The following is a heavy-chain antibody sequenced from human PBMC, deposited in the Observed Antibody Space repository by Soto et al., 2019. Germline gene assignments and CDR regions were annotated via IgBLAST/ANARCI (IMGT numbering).Heavy chain of an antibody. CDR3: ARGITMVRGVIKRRLGNWFDP. CDR2: INHSGST. J-gene: IGHJ5*02. D-gene: IGHD3-10*01. V-gene: IGHV4-34*01. Sequence: SETLSLTCAVYGGSFSGYYWSWIRQPPGKGLEWIGEINHSGSTNYNPSLKSRVTISVDTSKNQFSLKLSSVTAADTAVYYCARGITMVRGVIKRRLGNWFDPWGQGTLVTVSS. CDR1: GGSFSGYY.